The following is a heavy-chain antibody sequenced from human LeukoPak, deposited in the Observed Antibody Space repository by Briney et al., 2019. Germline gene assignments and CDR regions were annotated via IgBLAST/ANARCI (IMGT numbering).Heavy chain of an antibody. CDR2: ISDDSNYI. CDR1: GFTFSSYS. CDR3: VRDRGWYHFDL. V-gene: IGHV3-21*01. D-gene: IGHD3-10*01. Sequence: GGSLRLSCAASGFTFSSYSMSWVRQAPGKGLEWVSSISDDSNYIYYADSVEGRFTISRDNAKNSLYLQMNSLRAEDTAVYYCVRDRGWYHFDLWGQGTLVTVSS. J-gene: IGHJ4*02.